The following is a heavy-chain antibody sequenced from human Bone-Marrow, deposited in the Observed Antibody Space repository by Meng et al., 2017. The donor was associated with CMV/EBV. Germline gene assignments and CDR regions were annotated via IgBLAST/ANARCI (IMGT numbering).Heavy chain of an antibody. V-gene: IGHV1-69*05. Sequence: TFSSYAISWVRKAPGQGLEWMGGIIPIFGTANYAQKFQGRVTITTDESTSTAYMEPISLRSEDTAVYYCARVRSDFWSGSYFDYWGQGTLVTVSS. CDR2: IIPIFGTA. D-gene: IGHD3-3*01. CDR3: ARVRSDFWSGSYFDY. J-gene: IGHJ4*02. CDR1: TFSSYA.